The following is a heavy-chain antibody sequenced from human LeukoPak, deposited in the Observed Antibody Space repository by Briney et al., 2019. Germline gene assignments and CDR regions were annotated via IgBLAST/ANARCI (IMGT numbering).Heavy chain of an antibody. CDR3: AKDGQL. D-gene: IGHD5-24*01. V-gene: IGHV3-23*01. Sequence: QPGGSLRLSCAASGFTFITYAMTWVRQAPGKGLEWVSAITSSGANTYYADSVKGRVTISRDNSKNTLYLQMNSLRAGDTALYYCAKDGQLWGQGTLVTVSS. J-gene: IGHJ4*02. CDR1: GFTFITYA. CDR2: ITSSGANT.